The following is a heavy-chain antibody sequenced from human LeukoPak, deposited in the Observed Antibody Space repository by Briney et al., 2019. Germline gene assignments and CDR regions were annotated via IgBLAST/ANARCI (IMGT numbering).Heavy chain of an antibody. Sequence: QTGESLRLSCAASGFNFDDYAMHWVRQAPGKGLEWVSGVSWNTNTIGYVDSVKGRFTISRDNAKNSLYLQMNRLRPEDTAFYYCARRRWPRYYGYSGSISGAFDIWGQGTKVTVSS. J-gene: IGHJ3*02. CDR1: GFNFDDYA. D-gene: IGHD3-10*01. CDR2: VSWNTNTI. V-gene: IGHV3-9*01. CDR3: ARRRWPRYYGYSGSISGAFDI.